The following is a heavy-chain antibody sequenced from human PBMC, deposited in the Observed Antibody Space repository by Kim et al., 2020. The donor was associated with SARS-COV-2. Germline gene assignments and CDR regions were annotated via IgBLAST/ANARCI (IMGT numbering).Heavy chain of an antibody. CDR3: ARESHDVSLEYFQH. V-gene: IGHV4-38-2*02. D-gene: IGHD3-16*01. CDR1: GYSISSGYY. Sequence: SETLSLTCTVSGYSISSGYYWGWIRQPPGKGLEWIGSIYHSGSTYYNPSLKSRVTISVDTSKNQFSLKLSSVTAADTAVYYCARESHDVSLEYFQHCGQGTLVTVSS. J-gene: IGHJ1*01. CDR2: IYHSGST.